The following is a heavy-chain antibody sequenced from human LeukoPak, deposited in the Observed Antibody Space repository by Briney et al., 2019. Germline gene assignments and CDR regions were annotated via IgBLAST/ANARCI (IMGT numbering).Heavy chain of an antibody. CDR2: FNPANSET. CDR1: GYTFSSYP. V-gene: IGHV5-51*01. D-gene: IGHD6-13*01. CDR3: ARQYSHAWFGY. J-gene: IGHJ4*02. Sequence: GESLKISCETSGYTFSSYPIAWVRQVPGRGLEWMGNFNPANSETTYSPSFQGQVTFSVDKSISTAYLQWSSLRASDTAMYYCARQYSHAWFGYWGQGTLITGS.